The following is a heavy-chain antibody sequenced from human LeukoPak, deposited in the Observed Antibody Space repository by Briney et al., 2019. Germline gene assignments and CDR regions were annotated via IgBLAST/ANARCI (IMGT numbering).Heavy chain of an antibody. CDR1: GLTVSSNY. CDR2: IYSGGST. D-gene: IGHD5-12*01. CDR3: ARASGYDLDYYFDY. V-gene: IGHV3-53*01. J-gene: IGHJ4*02. Sequence: GGSLRLSCAASGLTVSSNYMSWVRQAPGKGLEWVSVIYSGGSTYYADSVKGRFTISRDNSKNTLYLQMNSLRAEDTAVYYCARASGYDLDYYFDYWGQGTLVTVSS.